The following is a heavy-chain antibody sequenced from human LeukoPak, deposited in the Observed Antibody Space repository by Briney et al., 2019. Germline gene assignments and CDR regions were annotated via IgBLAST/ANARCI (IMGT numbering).Heavy chain of an antibody. CDR3: ATTPTVIYFDS. CDR1: GGPISSYY. CDR2: IYYSGST. V-gene: IGHV4-59*01. J-gene: IGHJ4*02. D-gene: IGHD4-17*01. Sequence: ASETLSLTCTVSGGPISSYYWSWIRQPPGKGLEWIGYIYYSGSTNYNPSLKSRVTISVDTSKNQFSLKLSSVTAADTAVYYCATTPTVIYFDSSGQGTLVTVSS.